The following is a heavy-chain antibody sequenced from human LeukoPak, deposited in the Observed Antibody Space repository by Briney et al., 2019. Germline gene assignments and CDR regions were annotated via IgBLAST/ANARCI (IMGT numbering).Heavy chain of an antibody. CDR2: ISSGGSTI. D-gene: IGHD2-15*01. CDR1: GFTFSSYE. Sequence: GGSLRLSCAASGFTFSSYEMHWVRQAPGKGLEWVSYISSGGSTIYYADSVKGRFTISRDNAKNSLYLQMNSLSAEDTAVYYCTRSRYCSGVSCHSGEVFFDYWGQGILVTVSS. J-gene: IGHJ4*02. CDR3: TRSRYCSGVSCHSGEVFFDY. V-gene: IGHV3-48*03.